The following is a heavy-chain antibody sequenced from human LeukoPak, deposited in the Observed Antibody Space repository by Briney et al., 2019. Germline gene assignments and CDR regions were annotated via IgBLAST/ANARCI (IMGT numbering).Heavy chain of an antibody. J-gene: IGHJ5*02. Sequence: SETLSLTCTVSGGSISSYYWSWIRQPPGKGLEWIGYIYYSGSTHYNPSLKSRVTISVDTSKNQFSLKLSSVTAADTAVYYCAREIEMATIRWFDPWGQGTLVTVSS. D-gene: IGHD5-24*01. CDR1: GGSISSYY. V-gene: IGHV4-59*01. CDR3: AREIEMATIRWFDP. CDR2: IYYSGST.